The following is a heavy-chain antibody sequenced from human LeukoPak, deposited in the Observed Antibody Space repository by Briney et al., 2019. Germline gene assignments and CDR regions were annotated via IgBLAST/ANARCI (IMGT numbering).Heavy chain of an antibody. J-gene: IGHJ5*02. CDR2: IYYRGST. D-gene: IGHD1-1*01. CDR3: ARAMRWTSGPVELGWFDR. V-gene: IGHV4-59*01. CDR1: GDSFSDYY. Sequence: SETLSLACTFSGDSFSDYYWTWIRRPPGGTLEWIGHIYYRGSTKYNPSLKNRVIISLDTSKNQVSLTLTSVTAADTAVYYCARAMRWTSGPVELGWFDRWGQGTQVTVSS.